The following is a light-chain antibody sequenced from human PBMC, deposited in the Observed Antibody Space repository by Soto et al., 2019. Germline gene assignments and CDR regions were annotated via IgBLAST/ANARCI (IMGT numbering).Light chain of an antibody. CDR1: QSVSSSY. J-gene: IGKJ4*01. CDR3: QQYDSSLRLT. CDR2: GAS. Sequence: EIVLTQSPGTLSLSPGERATLSCRASQSVSSSYLAWYQQKPGQAPRLLIDGASSRAPGIPERLSGSGSGTDVTLTISRLEPEDVAVYYCQQYDSSLRLTFGGGTKVEIK. V-gene: IGKV3-20*01.